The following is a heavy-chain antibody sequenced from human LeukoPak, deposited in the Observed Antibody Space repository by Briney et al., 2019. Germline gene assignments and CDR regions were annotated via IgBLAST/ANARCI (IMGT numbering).Heavy chain of an antibody. V-gene: IGHV3-11*01. CDR2: ISSSGSTI. D-gene: IGHD3-10*01. CDR1: GFTFSDYY. Sequence: GGSLRLSCAASGFTFSDYYMSWIRQAPGKGLEWVSYISSSGSTIYYADSVKGRFTISTDNAKNSLYLQMNTLRAENTAVYYCARFYGLVPYMDVWGQGPTVPVSS. CDR3: ARFYGLVPYMDV. J-gene: IGHJ6*02.